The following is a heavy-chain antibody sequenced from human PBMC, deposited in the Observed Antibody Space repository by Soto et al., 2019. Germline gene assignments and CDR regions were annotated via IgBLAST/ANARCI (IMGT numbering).Heavy chain of an antibody. CDR2: MNPNSGNT. V-gene: IGHV1-8*01. Sequence: GASVKVSCKASGYTFTSYDINWVRQATGQGLEWMGWMNPNSGNTGYAQKFQGRVTMTRNTSISTAYMELSSLRSEDTAVYYCARGERIAVAGTYYYGMDVWGQGTTVTVSS. CDR1: GYTFTSYD. J-gene: IGHJ6*02. D-gene: IGHD6-19*01. CDR3: ARGERIAVAGTYYYGMDV.